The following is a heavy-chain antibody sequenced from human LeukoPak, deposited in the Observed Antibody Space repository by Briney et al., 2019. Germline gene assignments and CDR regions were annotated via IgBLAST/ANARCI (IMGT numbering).Heavy chain of an antibody. V-gene: IGHV1-18*01. J-gene: IGHJ3*02. CDR1: GYTFTRYG. CDR2: ISAYNGNT. Sequence: ASVKVSCKASGYTFTRYGISCVRQSPGQELEWMGWISAYNGNTNYAQKLQGRVTMTTDTSTSIAYRELRSLRSDDTAVYYCASYPLFSRSRCPRESNSFDICGQGTMVTVSS. CDR3: ASYPLFSRSRCPRESNSFDI. D-gene: IGHD2-2*01.